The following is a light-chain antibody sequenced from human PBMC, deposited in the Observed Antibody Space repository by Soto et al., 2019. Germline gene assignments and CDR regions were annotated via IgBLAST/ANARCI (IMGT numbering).Light chain of an antibody. J-gene: IGLJ1*01. V-gene: IGLV2-23*02. CDR2: EVS. Sequence: QSVLTQPASVSGSPGQSITISCTGTSSDVGCYNLVSWYQQHAGKAPKLMIYEVSKRPSGVSNRFSGSKSGNTASLTISGLQAEDEADYYCCSYAGSSTFYVFGTGTKLTVL. CDR1: SSDVGCYNL. CDR3: CSYAGSSTFYV.